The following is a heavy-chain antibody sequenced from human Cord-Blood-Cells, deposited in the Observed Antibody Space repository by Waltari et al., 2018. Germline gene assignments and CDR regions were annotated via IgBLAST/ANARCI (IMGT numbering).Heavy chain of an antibody. Sequence: EVQLVESGGGLVQPGGSLRLSCAASGFTFSSYWMHWVRQAPGKGLVGVSGINRDGSSTGYADSVKGRFTISRDNAKNPLYLQMNSLRAEDTAVYYCASVDYGDYWGQGTLVTVSS. CDR1: GFTFSSYW. CDR3: ASVDYGDY. CDR2: INRDGSST. V-gene: IGHV3-74*01. J-gene: IGHJ4*02.